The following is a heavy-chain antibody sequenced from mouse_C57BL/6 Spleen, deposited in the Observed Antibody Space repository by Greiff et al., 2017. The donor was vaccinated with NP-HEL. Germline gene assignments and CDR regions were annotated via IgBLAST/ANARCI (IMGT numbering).Heavy chain of an antibody. Sequence: VQLQQSGAELVRPGASVKLSCTASGFNIKDDYMHWVKQRPEQGLEWIGWIDPENGDTEYASKFQGKATITADTSSNTAYLQLSSLTSEETAVYYCTTNYYGSSYNYYAMDYWGQGTSVTVSS. CDR2: IDPENGDT. J-gene: IGHJ4*01. CDR3: TTNYYGSSYNYYAMDY. V-gene: IGHV14-4*01. CDR1: GFNIKDDY. D-gene: IGHD1-1*01.